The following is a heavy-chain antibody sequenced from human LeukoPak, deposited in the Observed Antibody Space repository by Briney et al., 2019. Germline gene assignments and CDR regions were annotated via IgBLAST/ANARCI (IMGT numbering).Heavy chain of an antibody. CDR2: ISYDGSNK. CDR3: AREAPYNYDSSGGFDY. CDR1: GFTFSSYA. D-gene: IGHD3-22*01. Sequence: GGSLRLSCAASGFTFSSYAMHWVRQAPGKGLEWVAVISYDGSNKYYADSVKGRFTISRDNSKNTLYLQMNSLRAEDTAVYYCAREAPYNYDSSGGFDYWGQGTLVTVSS. V-gene: IGHV3-30*04. J-gene: IGHJ4*02.